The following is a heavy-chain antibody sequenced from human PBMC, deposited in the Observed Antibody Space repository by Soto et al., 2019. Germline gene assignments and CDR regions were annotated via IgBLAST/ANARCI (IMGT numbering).Heavy chain of an antibody. CDR3: ATTNRDGSSWYGMDV. CDR2: ISWDGGST. CDR1: GFTFDDYT. Sequence: GGSLRLSCAASGFTFDDYTMHWVRQAPGKGLEWVSLISWDGGSTYYADSVKGRFTISRDNSKNSLYLQMNSLRTEDTALYYCATTNRDGSSWYGMDVWGQGTTVTVSS. V-gene: IGHV3-43*01. D-gene: IGHD6-13*01. J-gene: IGHJ6*02.